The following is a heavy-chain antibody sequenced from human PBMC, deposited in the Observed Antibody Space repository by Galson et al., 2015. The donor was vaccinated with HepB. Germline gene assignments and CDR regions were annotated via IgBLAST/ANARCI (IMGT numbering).Heavy chain of an antibody. J-gene: IGHJ3*02. CDR2: IETDGRST. V-gene: IGHV3-74*01. D-gene: IGHD1-26*01. CDR1: GFTFSNYW. Sequence: SLRLSCAASGFTFSNYWMHWVRQAPGEGLVWVSRIETDGRSTSYADSVKGRFTISRDNAKDTLYLQMNSLRAEDTAVYYCARDPHGREGFQDAFDIWGQGTVVTVSS. CDR3: ARDPHGREGFQDAFDI.